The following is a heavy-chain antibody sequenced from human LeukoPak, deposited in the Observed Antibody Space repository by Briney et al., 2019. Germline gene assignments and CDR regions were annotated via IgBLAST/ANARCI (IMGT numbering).Heavy chain of an antibody. CDR2: ISYDGSNK. V-gene: IGHV3-30*04. CDR3: ARKFRYSSGWYGYYYYYMDV. D-gene: IGHD6-19*01. Sequence: PGGSLRLSCAASGFTFSSYAMHWVRQAPGKGLEWVAVISYDGSNKYYADSVKGRFTISRDNSKNTLYLQMNSLRAEDTAVYYCARKFRYSSGWYGYYYYYMDVWGKGTTVTVSS. J-gene: IGHJ6*03. CDR1: GFTFSSYA.